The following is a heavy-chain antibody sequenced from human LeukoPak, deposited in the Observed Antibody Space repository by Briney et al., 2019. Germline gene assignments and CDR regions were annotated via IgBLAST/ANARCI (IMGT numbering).Heavy chain of an antibody. V-gene: IGHV3-7*01. D-gene: IGHD3-10*01. CDR3: ARDKSYGSGPYYMDV. J-gene: IGHJ6*03. CDR2: IKQDGSEK. Sequence: GGSLRLSCAASGFTFSSYWMSWVRQAPGKGLEWVANIKQDGSEKYYVDSVKGRFTISRDNAKNSLYLQMNSLRAEDTAVYYCARDKSYGSGPYYMDVWGKGTTVTVSS. CDR1: GFTFSSYW.